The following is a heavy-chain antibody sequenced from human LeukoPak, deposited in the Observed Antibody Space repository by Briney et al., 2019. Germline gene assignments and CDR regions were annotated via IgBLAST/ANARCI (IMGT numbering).Heavy chain of an antibody. CDR2: IRYDGSKQ. J-gene: IGHJ4*02. Sequence: GGALRLSCAVSAFTFTSYGTHWVGQAPGKGLEWVAFIRYDGSKQYYIDSVKGRFTVSRDNSKNTLYLQMNNLRAEDTAVYYCAKDLWTKQNAPGYFDYWGQGTLVPVSS. CDR1: AFTFTSYG. D-gene: IGHD1-1*01. V-gene: IGHV3-30*02. CDR3: AKDLWTKQNAPGYFDY.